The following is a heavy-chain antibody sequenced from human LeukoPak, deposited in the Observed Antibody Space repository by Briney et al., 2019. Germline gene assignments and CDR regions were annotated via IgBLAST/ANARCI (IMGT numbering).Heavy chain of an antibody. Sequence: GGSLRLSCTDSEVSFADNFMGWLRQAPGKGLEWVSYVSSRGDTIHYSDAVQGRFSISRDNSKRSLYLEMTRLRINDTAVYYCARGGYGWTFKTWGQGTLVSVSS. CDR2: VSSRGDTI. V-gene: IGHV3-11*01. D-gene: IGHD2/OR15-2a*01. CDR1: EVSFADNF. CDR3: ARGGYGWTFKT. J-gene: IGHJ4*02.